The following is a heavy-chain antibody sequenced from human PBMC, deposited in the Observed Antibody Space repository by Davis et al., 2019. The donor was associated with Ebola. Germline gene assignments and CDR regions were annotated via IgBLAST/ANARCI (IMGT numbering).Heavy chain of an antibody. CDR3: AREGKIFGCDY. CDR2: IYYSGST. Sequence: MPSETLSLTCAVSGGSISSYYWSWIRQPPGKGLEWIGYIYYSGSTNYNPSLKSRVTISVDTSKNQFSLKLSSVTAADTAVYYCAREGKIFGCDYWGQGALVTVSS. V-gene: IGHV4-59*01. D-gene: IGHD3-3*01. CDR1: GGSISSYY. J-gene: IGHJ4*02.